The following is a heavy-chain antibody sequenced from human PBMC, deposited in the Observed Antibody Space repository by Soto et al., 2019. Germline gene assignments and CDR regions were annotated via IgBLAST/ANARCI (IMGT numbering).Heavy chain of an antibody. CDR1: GGSISSSNW. CDR3: ASSGSGIYYGMDV. Sequence: SETLSLTCAVSGGSISSSNWWSWVRQPPGKGLEWIGEIYHSGSTNYNPSLKSRVTISVDKSKNQFSLKLSSVTAADTAVYYCASSGSGIYYGMDVWGQGTTVTVSS. D-gene: IGHD3-10*01. CDR2: IYHSGST. J-gene: IGHJ6*02. V-gene: IGHV4-4*02.